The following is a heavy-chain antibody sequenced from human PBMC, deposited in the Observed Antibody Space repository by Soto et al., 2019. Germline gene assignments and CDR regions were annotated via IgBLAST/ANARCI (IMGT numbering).Heavy chain of an antibody. CDR2: IYYGGTT. CDR1: VEPMTGGYY. Sequence: SETLSLTCDVSVEPMTGGYYWGWIRQSPGKGLEWIRSIYYGGTTYYNPSLRSRLVISIDTSKNQFSLRLSSVTAADTALYYCARGWSYFDVWGQGSLVTVSS. V-gene: IGHV4-38-2*01. J-gene: IGHJ4*02. CDR3: ARGWSYFDV. D-gene: IGHD2-15*01.